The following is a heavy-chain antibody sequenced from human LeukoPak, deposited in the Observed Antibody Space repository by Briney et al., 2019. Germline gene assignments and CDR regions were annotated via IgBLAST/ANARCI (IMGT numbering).Heavy chain of an antibody. CDR3: ARVATVVTPAEYFQH. CDR1: GFTFSSYS. Sequence: GGSLRLSCAASGFTFSSYSMNWARQAPGKGLEWVSGISGSGDSTYYADSVKGRFTISRDNSKNTLYLQMNSLRAEDTAVYYCARVATVVTPAEYFQHWGQGTLVTVSS. D-gene: IGHD4-23*01. CDR2: ISGSGDST. J-gene: IGHJ1*01. V-gene: IGHV3-23*01.